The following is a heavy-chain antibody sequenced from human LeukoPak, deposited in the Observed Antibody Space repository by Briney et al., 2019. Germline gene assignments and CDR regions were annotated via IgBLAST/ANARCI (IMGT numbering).Heavy chain of an antibody. D-gene: IGHD3-10*01. V-gene: IGHV4-30-4*01. CDR2: IYYSGST. CDR1: GGSISSGDYY. Sequence: PSETLSLTCTASGGSISSGDYYWSWIRQPPGKGLEWIGYIYYSGSTYYNPSLKGRVTISVDTSKNQFSLKLGSVTAADTAVYYCARDQRITMVRGVSNNWFDPWGQGTLITVSS. J-gene: IGHJ5*02. CDR3: ARDQRITMVRGVSNNWFDP.